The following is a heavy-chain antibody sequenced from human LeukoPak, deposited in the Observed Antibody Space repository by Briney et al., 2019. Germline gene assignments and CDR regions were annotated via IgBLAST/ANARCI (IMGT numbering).Heavy chain of an antibody. CDR3: ARGGSYTNFDY. V-gene: IGHV5-51*01. J-gene: IGHJ4*02. D-gene: IGHD1-26*01. CDR1: GYFVTHHW. Sequence: GESLKISCKGSGYFVTHHWIGWVRQMPGKGLEWMGIIYPGDSDTRYSPSFQGQVTISADKSISAAYLQWSSLEASDTAMYYCARGGSYTNFDYWGQGTLVTVSS. CDR2: IYPGDSDT.